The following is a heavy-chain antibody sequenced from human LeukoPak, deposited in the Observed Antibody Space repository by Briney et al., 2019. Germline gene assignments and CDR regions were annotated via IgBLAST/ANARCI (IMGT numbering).Heavy chain of an antibody. J-gene: IGHJ6*02. CDR1: GFSVSNYY. V-gene: IGHV3-53*01. D-gene: IGHD6-6*01. CDR2: IYSGGNT. Sequence: GGSLRLSCAASGFSVSNYYMSWVRQAPGKGLEWVSVIYSGGNTYYTDSVKGRFTISRDNPKNTVFLQMGSLRGEDTAVYYCARDEAAARPGYYYGMDVWGQGTTVTVSS. CDR3: ARDEAAARPGYYYGMDV.